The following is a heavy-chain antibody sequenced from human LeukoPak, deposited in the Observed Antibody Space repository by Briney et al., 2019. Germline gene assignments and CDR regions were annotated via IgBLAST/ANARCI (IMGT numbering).Heavy chain of an antibody. Sequence: PSGTLSLTCTVSGASISSSYWSWIWQPPGKRLEWIGYIYYNGNTNSNPSLKSRVTISADTSKNRFSLKLSSVTAADTAIYYCVRGNYDNRGYSNAFDIWGQGTMVTVSS. CDR3: VRGNYDNRGYSNAFDI. CDR1: GASISSSY. CDR2: IYYNGNT. D-gene: IGHD3-22*01. J-gene: IGHJ3*02. V-gene: IGHV4-59*01.